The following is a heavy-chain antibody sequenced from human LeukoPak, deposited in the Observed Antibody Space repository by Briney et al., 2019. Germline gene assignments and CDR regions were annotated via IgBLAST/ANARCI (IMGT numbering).Heavy chain of an antibody. CDR1: GYTFTSYA. J-gene: IGHJ4*02. CDR3: ARARWTSTATTYYLDH. Sequence: ASVKVSCKASGYTFTSYAIQWVRQAPGQRLEWMGWIDAGNGKTKYSQNFQGRVTITRDTSATTAYMDLSSLRSEDTAVYYCARARWTSTATTYYLDHWAREPWSPSPQ. CDR2: IDAGNGKT. D-gene: IGHD4-17*01. V-gene: IGHV1-3*01.